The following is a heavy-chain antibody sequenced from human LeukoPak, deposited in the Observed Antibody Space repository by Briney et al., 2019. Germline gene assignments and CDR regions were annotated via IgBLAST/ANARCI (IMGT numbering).Heavy chain of an antibody. CDR1: GGTFSSYA. CDR2: IIPIFGTA. J-gene: IGHJ6*02. V-gene: IGHV1-69*06. D-gene: IGHD2-15*01. CDR3: ASGYCSGGSCSYYYYYGMDV. Sequence: EASVKLSCKASGGTFSSYAISWVRQAPGQGLEWMGGIIPIFGTANYAQKFQGRVTITADKSTSTAYMELSSLRSEDTAVYYCASGYCSGGSCSYYYYYGMDVWGQGTTVTVSS.